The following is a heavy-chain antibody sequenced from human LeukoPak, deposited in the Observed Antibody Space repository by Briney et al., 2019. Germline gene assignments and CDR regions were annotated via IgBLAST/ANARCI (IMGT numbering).Heavy chain of an antibody. CDR2: INPNSGGT. D-gene: IGHD2-15*01. V-gene: IGHV1-2*06. J-gene: IGHJ5*02. CDR3: ARDIYCSGGSCPQNWFDP. CDR1: GYTFTGYY. Sequence: GASVKVSCKASGYTFTGYYMHWVRQAPGQGLEWMGRINPNSGGTNYAQKFQGRVTMTRDTSISTAYMELSRLRSDDTAVYYCARDIYCSGGSCPQNWFDPGGQGTLVTVSS.